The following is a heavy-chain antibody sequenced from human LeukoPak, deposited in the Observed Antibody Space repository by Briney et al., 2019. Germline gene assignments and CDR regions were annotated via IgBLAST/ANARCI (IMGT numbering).Heavy chain of an antibody. D-gene: IGHD3-10*01. CDR3: AKDGGSTLPYYFDW. CDR1: GFTFSSYS. J-gene: IGHJ4*02. V-gene: IGHV3-21*01. CDR2: ISSSSSYI. Sequence: GRSLRLSCAASGFTFSSYSMNWVRQAPGKGLEWVSSISSSSSYIYYADSVKGRFTISRDNAKNSLYLQVNSLRAEDTAVYYCAKDGGSTLPYYFDWWGQGTLVTVAS.